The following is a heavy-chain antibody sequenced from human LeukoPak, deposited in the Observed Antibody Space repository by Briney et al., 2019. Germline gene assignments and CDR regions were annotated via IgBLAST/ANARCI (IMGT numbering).Heavy chain of an antibody. CDR1: GYSFTSSW. J-gene: IGHJ4*02. D-gene: IGHD1-26*01. V-gene: IGHV5-51*01. CDR2: IYPGDSDT. Sequence: GESLKISCKGSGYSFTSSWIGWVGQMPGKGLEWMGIIYPGDSDTTYSPSFQGQVTISADKSISTAYLQWTSLKASATSLYYCAGHSLALSGFDYWGQGTLVTVSS. CDR3: AGHSLALSGFDY.